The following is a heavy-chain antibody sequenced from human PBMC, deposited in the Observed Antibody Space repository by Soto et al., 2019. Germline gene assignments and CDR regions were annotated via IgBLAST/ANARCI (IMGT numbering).Heavy chain of an antibody. Sequence: PSETLSLTCTVSGGCISSSSYYWGWIRQPPGKGLEWIGSIYYSGSSYYNPSLKSRVTMSVDTSKSQFQFSLKLTSVTAADTAVYYCARHFDGWFDPWGQGTLVTVSS. CDR1: GGCISSSSYY. V-gene: IGHV4-39*01. CDR3: ARHFDGWFDP. CDR2: IYYSGSS. J-gene: IGHJ5*02.